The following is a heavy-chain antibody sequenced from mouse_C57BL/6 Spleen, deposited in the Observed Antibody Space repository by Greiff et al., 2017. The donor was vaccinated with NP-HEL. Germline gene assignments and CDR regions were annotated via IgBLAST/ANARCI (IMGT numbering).Heavy chain of an antibody. D-gene: IGHD2-5*01. CDR1: GYTFTSYW. Sequence: QVQLQQPGAELVRPGTSVKLSCKASGYTFTSYWMHWVKQRPGQGLEWIGVIDPSDSYTNYNQKFKGKATLTVDTSSSTAYMQLSSLTSEDSAVYYCARSYSNWKYYYAMDYWGQGTSVTVSS. CDR3: ARSYSNWKYYYAMDY. J-gene: IGHJ4*01. CDR2: IDPSDSYT. V-gene: IGHV1-59*01.